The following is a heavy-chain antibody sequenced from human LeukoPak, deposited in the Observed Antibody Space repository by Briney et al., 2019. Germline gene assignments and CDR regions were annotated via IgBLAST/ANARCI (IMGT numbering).Heavy chain of an antibody. Sequence: SETLSLTCTVSGGSISSYYWSWIRQPPGKGPEWIGYIYYSGSTNYNPSLKSRVTISVDTSKNQFSLKLSSVTAADTAVYYCARDGSIVGATDGMDVWGQGTTVTVSS. CDR2: IYYSGST. D-gene: IGHD1-26*01. CDR1: GGSISSYY. CDR3: ARDGSIVGATDGMDV. J-gene: IGHJ6*02. V-gene: IGHV4-59*01.